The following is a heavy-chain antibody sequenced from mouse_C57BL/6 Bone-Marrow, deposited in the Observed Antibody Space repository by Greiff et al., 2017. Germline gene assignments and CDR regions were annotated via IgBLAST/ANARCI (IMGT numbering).Heavy chain of an antibody. D-gene: IGHD1-1*01. V-gene: IGHV1-15*01. CDR2: IDPETGGT. CDR1: GYTFTDYE. J-gene: IGHJ3*01. CDR3: TRIYYYGETY. Sequence: VKLMESGAELVRPGASVTLSCTASGYTFTDYEMHWVKQTSVHGLEWIGAIDPETGGTAYNQKFKGKAILTADKSSSTAYMELRSLTSDDSAVYYCTRIYYYGETYWGQGTLVTVSA.